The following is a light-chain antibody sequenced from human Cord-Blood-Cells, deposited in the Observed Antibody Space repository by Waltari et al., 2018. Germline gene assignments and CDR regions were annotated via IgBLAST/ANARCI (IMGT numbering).Light chain of an antibody. CDR2: DVS. CDR1: RSDLGGYNY. V-gene: IGLV2-14*01. CDR3: SSYTSSSTLV. Sequence: QSALTQPASVSGSPGQSITISCTGTRSDLGGYNYVSWYQQHPGQAPQPMIYDVSKRPSGVSNRFSGSKSGNTASLTISGLQAEDEADYYCSSYTSSSTLVFGGGTKLTVL. J-gene: IGLJ2*01.